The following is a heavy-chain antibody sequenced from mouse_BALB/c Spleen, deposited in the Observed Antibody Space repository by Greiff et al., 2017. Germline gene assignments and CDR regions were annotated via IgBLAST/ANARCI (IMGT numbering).Heavy chain of an antibody. CDR3: ARSEHYYGYGKFDY. Sequence: QVTLKVSGPGILQPSQTLSLTCSFSGFSLSTSGMGVSWIRQPSGKGLEWLAHIYWDDDKRYNPSLKSRLTISKDTSSNQVFLKITSVDTADTATYYCARSEHYYGYGKFDYWGQGTTLTVSS. CDR1: GFSLSTSGMG. CDR2: IYWDDDK. V-gene: IGHV8-12*01. D-gene: IGHD1-2*01. J-gene: IGHJ2*01.